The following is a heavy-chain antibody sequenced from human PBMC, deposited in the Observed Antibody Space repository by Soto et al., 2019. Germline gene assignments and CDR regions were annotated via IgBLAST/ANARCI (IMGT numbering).Heavy chain of an antibody. CDR3: AIRKNTTDAFDV. D-gene: IGHD1-1*01. CDR2: IYLSDSDT. CDR1: GYSFTPFW. V-gene: IGHV5-51*01. Sequence: PGESLKISCQAFGYSFTPFWIGWVRQMPGTGLEWMGFIYLSDSDTRYNPSFQDQVTVSADKYISTAYLQWSSLKASDTAIYYGAIRKNTTDAFDVWGQGTKVTFSS. J-gene: IGHJ3*01.